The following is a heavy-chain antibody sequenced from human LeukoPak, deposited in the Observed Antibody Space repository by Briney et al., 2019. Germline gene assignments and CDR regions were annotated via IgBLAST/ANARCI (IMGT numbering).Heavy chain of an antibody. D-gene: IGHD3-22*01. Sequence: GGSLRLSCAASGFTFSRFGMHWVRQDPGKGLEWVAVIWEDGSNKYYADSVKGRFTISRDNSKNTLYLEMNSLRAEDTAVYYCARDYYYDSSGYWDYYFDYWGQGTLVSVSS. V-gene: IGHV3-33*01. CDR1: GFTFSRFG. CDR3: ARDYYYDSSGYWDYYFDY. CDR2: IWEDGSNK. J-gene: IGHJ4*02.